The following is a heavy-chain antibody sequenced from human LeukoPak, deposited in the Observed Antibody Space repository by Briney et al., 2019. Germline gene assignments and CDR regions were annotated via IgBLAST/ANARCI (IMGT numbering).Heavy chain of an antibody. CDR3: ARAVGRMDV. J-gene: IGHJ6*04. Sequence: SETLSLTCAVYGGSFSGYYWSWIRQPPGKGLEWIGEINHSGSTNYNPSLKSRVTISVDTSKNQFSLKLSSVTAADTAVYYCARAVGRMDVWGKGTTVTVSS. CDR1: GGSFSGYY. CDR2: INHSGST. V-gene: IGHV4-34*01.